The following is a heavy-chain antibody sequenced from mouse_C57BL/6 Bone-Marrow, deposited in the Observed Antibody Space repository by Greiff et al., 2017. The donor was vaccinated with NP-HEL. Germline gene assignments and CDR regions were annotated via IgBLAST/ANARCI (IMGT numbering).Heavy chain of an antibody. J-gene: IGHJ2*01. CDR2: ISSGGSYT. D-gene: IGHD3-2*01. CDR3: ARHCLRQEEYFDD. V-gene: IGHV5-6*01. Sequence: EVQVVESGGDLVKPGGSLKLSCAASGFTFSSYGMSWVRQTPDKRLEWVATISSGGSYTYYPDSVKGRFTISRDNAKNTLYLQMSSLKSEDTAMYYCARHCLRQEEYFDDWGKGTTLTVAS. CDR1: GFTFSSYG.